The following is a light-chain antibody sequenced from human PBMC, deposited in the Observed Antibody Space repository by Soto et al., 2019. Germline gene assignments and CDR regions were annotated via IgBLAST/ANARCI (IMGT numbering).Light chain of an antibody. Sequence: AIQLTQSPSSLSASVGDRVTITCRASQDIRGALAWYQQKPGKAPKILIYDVSSLQSGVPSRFSGSRSGTDFTLTISGLQNEDFATYYCQQFNSYPIIFGQGTRLDIK. CDR1: QDIRGA. CDR3: QQFNSYPII. CDR2: DVS. V-gene: IGKV1-13*02. J-gene: IGKJ5*01.